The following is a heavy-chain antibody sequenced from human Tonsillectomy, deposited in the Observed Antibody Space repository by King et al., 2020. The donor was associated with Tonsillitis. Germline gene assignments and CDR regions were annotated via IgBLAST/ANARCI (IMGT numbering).Heavy chain of an antibody. J-gene: IGHJ6*03. V-gene: IGHV4-59*01. CDR1: GGSISSYY. CDR3: SSNRAEAAAGRGLYYYYYYMDV. Sequence: QLQESGPGLVKPSETLSLTCTVSGGSISSYYWSWIRQPPGKGLEWIGYIYYSGSTNYNPSLKSRVTISVDTSKNQFSLKLGSVTAADTAVYYWSSNRAEAAAGRGLYYYYYYMDVWGKGTTVTVSS. D-gene: IGHD6-13*01. CDR2: IYYSGST.